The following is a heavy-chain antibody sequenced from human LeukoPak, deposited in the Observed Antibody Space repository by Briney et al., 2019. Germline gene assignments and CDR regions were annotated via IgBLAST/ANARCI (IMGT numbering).Heavy chain of an antibody. CDR1: GLTFSSYG. Sequence: GGSLRLSCAASGLTFSSYGMHWVRQAPGKGLEWVAVAWYDGSNKHFADSVKGRFTISRDNSKNTLYLQMNSLRVEDTAVYYCARGLGYDGFDYWGQGALVTVSS. CDR3: ARGLGYDGFDY. D-gene: IGHD5-12*01. J-gene: IGHJ4*02. V-gene: IGHV3-33*01. CDR2: AWYDGSNK.